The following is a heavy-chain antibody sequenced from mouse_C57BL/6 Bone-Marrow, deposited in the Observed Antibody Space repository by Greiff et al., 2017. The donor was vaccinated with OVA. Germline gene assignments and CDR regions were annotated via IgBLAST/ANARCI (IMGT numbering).Heavy chain of an antibody. Sequence: EVQVVESGPGLVKPSQSLSLTCSVTGYSITSGYYWTWIRQFPGNKLEWMGYISYDGSNNYNPSLKNRISITRDTSKNQFFLKLNSVTTEDTATYYCARGDYGSSPPFAYWGQGTLVTVSA. J-gene: IGHJ3*01. D-gene: IGHD1-1*01. V-gene: IGHV3-6*01. CDR2: ISYDGSN. CDR3: ARGDYGSSPPFAY. CDR1: GYSITSGYY.